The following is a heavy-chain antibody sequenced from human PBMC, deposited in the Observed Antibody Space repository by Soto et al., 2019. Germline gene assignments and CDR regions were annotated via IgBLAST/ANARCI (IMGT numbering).Heavy chain of an antibody. V-gene: IGHV1-46*01. CDR3: ARDVLGHDNYETIGYYFDH. CDR1: GYSFTNFH. Sequence: ASVKVSCKASGYSFTNFHIHWVRQAPGQGLEWMGMIDPSGGITRDAQRLQGRITMTRDASTSTVYMELRSLTPEDTAVYYCARDVLGHDNYETIGYYFDHWGQGTLVTVSS. D-gene: IGHD3-22*01. J-gene: IGHJ4*02. CDR2: IDPSGGIT.